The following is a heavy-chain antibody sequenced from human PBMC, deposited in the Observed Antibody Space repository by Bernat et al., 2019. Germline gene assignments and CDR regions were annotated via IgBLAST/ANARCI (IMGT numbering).Heavy chain of an antibody. J-gene: IGHJ6*02. CDR3: ARISVAGQYHYYYGMDV. D-gene: IGHD6-13*01. CDR2: IISNDEK. V-gene: IGHV2-26*01. CDR1: GFSLDTARMG. Sequence: QVTLKESGPVLVKPTETLTLTCTVSGFSLDTARMGVSWTRQPPGKALEWLAYIISNDEKSYSTSLKSRLTISKDTSKSQVVLTVTNMDPVDTATYSCARISVAGQYHYYYGMDVWGQGTTVTVSS.